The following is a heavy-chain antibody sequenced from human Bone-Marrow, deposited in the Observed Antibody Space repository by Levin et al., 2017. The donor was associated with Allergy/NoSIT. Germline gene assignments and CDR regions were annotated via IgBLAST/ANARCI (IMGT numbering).Heavy chain of an antibody. D-gene: IGHD2-15*01. CDR3: ARVDCSGGSCYPLYYYYGMDV. CDR1: GFTFSSYS. J-gene: IGHJ6*02. Sequence: PGGSLRLSCAASGFTFSSYSMNWVRQAPGKGLEWVSSISSSSSYIYYADSVKGRFTISRDNAKNSLYLQMNSLRAEDTAVYYCARVDCSGGSCYPLYYYYGMDVWGQGTTVTVSS. V-gene: IGHV3-21*01. CDR2: ISSSSSYI.